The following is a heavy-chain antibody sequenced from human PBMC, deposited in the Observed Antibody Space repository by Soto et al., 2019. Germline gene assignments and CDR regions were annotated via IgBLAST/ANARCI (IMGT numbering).Heavy chain of an antibody. CDR3: ARDGAAAATSYYYGMDV. V-gene: IGHV3-21*01. J-gene: IGHJ6*02. D-gene: IGHD6-13*01. CDR1: VFTFSSYS. Sequence: WGSLLLSCAASVFTFSSYSMNWVRQAPGSGLEWVSSISSSSSYIYYADSVKGRFTISRDNAKNSLYLQMNSLRAEDTAVYYCARDGAAAATSYYYGMDVWGQGTPVTVSS. CDR2: ISSSSSYI.